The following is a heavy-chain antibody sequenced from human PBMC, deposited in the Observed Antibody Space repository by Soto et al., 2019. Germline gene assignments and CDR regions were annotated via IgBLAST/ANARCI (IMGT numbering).Heavy chain of an antibody. J-gene: IGHJ4*02. CDR1: GYTFTSYD. CDR2: MNPNSGNT. D-gene: IGHD6-19*01. Sequence: ASVKVSCKPSGYTFTSYDINWVRQATGQGLEWMGWMNPNSGNTGYAQKFQGRVTMTRNTSISIAYMELSSLRSEDTAVYYCARGLEYSSGFNYWGQGTLVTVSS. CDR3: ARGLEYSSGFNY. V-gene: IGHV1-8*01.